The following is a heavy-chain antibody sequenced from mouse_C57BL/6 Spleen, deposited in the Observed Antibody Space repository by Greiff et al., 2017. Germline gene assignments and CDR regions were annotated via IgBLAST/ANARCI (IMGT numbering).Heavy chain of an antibody. CDR1: GYTFTSYC. Sequence: QVQLQQPGAELVQPGASVKLSCKASGYTFTSYCMHWVKHRPGPGLEWIGRIDPYSGGTKYNDQFKSNATLTVDKPSITDYMQVSSLTSEDSAVYYCAREALSGPIAYWGQGTLVTVSA. J-gene: IGHJ3*01. CDR3: AREALSGPIAY. CDR2: IDPYSGGT. V-gene: IGHV1-72*01.